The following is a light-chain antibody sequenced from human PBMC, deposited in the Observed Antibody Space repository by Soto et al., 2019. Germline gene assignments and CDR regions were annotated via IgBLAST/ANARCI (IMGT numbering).Light chain of an antibody. CDR1: QSISSH. CDR2: AAS. V-gene: IGKV1-39*01. Sequence: DIQMTQSPSSLSASVGDRVTLTCRASQSISSHLNWYQQKPGKAPKLLIYAASSLQSGVPSRFSGSGSGTDFTLTISSLQPEDFATYYCQQSYSPLRTFGQGTRLEIK. CDR3: QQSYSPLRT. J-gene: IGKJ5*01.